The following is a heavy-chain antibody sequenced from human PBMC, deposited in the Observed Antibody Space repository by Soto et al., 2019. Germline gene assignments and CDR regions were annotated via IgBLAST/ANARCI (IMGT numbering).Heavy chain of an antibody. D-gene: IGHD5-18*01. CDR3: ARGAGYSYGIDY. CDR2: IYNIGNT. V-gene: IGHV4-30-4*01. CDR1: GGSISSGDHF. J-gene: IGHJ4*02. Sequence: QVQLQESGPGLVQPSQTLSITCTVSGGSISSGDHFWSWIRQPPGKGLEWTGYIYNIGNTYYNPSLKSRVIISVDTSKNQFSLKLSSVTAADTAVYYCARGAGYSYGIDYWGQGTLVTVSS.